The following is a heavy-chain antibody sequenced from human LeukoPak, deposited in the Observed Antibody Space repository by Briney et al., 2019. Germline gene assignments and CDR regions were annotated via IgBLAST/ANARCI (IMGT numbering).Heavy chain of an antibody. Sequence: SETLSLTCTVSGGSISSYYWSWIRQPPGKGLEWIGYIYYSGSTNYNPSLKSRVTISVDTSKNQFSLQLDSVTPEDTAVYYCASEGTRSRFDYWGQGTLVTVSS. CDR1: GGSISSYY. V-gene: IGHV4-59*12. D-gene: IGHD1-1*01. CDR3: ASEGTRSRFDY. CDR2: IYYSGST. J-gene: IGHJ4*02.